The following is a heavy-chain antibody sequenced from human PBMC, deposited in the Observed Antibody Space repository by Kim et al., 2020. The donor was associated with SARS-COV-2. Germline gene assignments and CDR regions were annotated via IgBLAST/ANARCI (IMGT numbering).Heavy chain of an antibody. D-gene: IGHD2-15*01. V-gene: IGHV3-11*05. CDR3: ARDRGYCSGGSCYSGDY. Sequence: GGSLRLSCAASGFTFSDYYMSWIRQAPGKGLEWVSYISSSSSYTNYADSVKGRFTISRDNAKNSLYLQMNSLRAEDTAVYYCARDRGYCSGGSCYSGDYWGQGTLVTVSS. CDR2: ISSSSSYT. J-gene: IGHJ4*02. CDR1: GFTFSDYY.